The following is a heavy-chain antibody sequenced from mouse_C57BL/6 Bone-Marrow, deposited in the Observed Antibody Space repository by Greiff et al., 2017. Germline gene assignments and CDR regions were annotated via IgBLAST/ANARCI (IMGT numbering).Heavy chain of an antibody. D-gene: IGHD1-1*01. Sequence: QVQLQQSGPELVKPGASVKISCKASGYAFSSSWMNWVKQRPGKGLEWIGRIYPGDGDTNYNGKLKGQATLTADKSSSTAYMHLSSLTSEDSAVYFCARWAYYYGSAFAYWGQGTLVTVSA. CDR3: ARWAYYYGSAFAY. CDR2: IYPGDGDT. V-gene: IGHV1-82*01. CDR1: GYAFSSSW. J-gene: IGHJ3*01.